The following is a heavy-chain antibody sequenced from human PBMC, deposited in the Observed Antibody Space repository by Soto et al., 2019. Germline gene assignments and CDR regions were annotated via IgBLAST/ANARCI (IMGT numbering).Heavy chain of an antibody. D-gene: IGHD2-8*02. J-gene: IGHJ4*02. CDR3: ARGMTPPGAPAWYYFDS. V-gene: IGHV4-4*07. CDR2: FSLSGTT. Sequence: SETLSLTCTVSGASITGSSYWSWIRQPAGKGLEWIGRFSLSGTTNYNPSLRSRVTMSADVSKNQFSLRLTSVTAADTALYYCARGMTPPGAPAWYYFDSWGQGTMVTVSS. CDR1: GASITGSSY.